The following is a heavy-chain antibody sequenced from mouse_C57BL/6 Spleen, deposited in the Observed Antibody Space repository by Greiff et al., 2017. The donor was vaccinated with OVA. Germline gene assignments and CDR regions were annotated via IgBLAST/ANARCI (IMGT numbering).Heavy chain of an antibody. D-gene: IGHD2-4*01. Sequence: QVQLQQPGAELVRPGSSVKLSCKASGYTFTSYWMHWVKQRPIQGLEWIGNIDPSDSETHYNQKFKDKATLTVDKSSSTAYMQLSSLTSEDSAVYYCARYDYDEGFAYWGQGTLVTVS. V-gene: IGHV1-52*01. CDR2: IDPSDSET. CDR3: ARYDYDEGFAY. CDR1: GYTFTSYW. J-gene: IGHJ3*01.